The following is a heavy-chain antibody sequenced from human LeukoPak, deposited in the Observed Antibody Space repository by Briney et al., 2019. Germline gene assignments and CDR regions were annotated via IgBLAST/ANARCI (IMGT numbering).Heavy chain of an antibody. D-gene: IGHD3-10*01. Sequence: ASVKVSCKASGYTFTGYYMHWVRQAPGQGLEWMGWINPNSGGTNYAQKFQGRVTMTRDTSISTAYMELRSLRSDDTAVYYCARVFGVWFGEFTTYYYGMDVWGQGTTVTVSS. CDR3: ARVFGVWFGEFTTYYYGMDV. CDR2: INPNSGGT. J-gene: IGHJ6*02. V-gene: IGHV1-2*02. CDR1: GYTFTGYY.